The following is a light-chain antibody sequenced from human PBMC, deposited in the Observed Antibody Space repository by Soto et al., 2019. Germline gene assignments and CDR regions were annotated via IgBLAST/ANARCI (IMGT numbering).Light chain of an antibody. V-gene: IGKV1-5*03. CDR1: QSIRSW. Sequence: DIQMTQSPSTLSASVGDRVTITCRASQSIRSWLAWYQQKPGTAPKLLIYKASTLQSGVPARFSGSGSGTEFTLPISSLQPDDSATYYCQQYNDNWTFGQGTKVEIK. CDR2: KAS. CDR3: QQYNDNWT. J-gene: IGKJ1*01.